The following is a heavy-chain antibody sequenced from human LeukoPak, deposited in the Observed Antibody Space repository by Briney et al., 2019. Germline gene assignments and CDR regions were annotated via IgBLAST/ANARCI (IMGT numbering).Heavy chain of an antibody. CDR2: IGASGADT. D-gene: IGHD3-22*01. Sequence: QSGGSLRLSCTASGFTFSTYAMTCVRQAPGKGLDWGSDIGASGADTYYADSAKGRLTVSRDNSKNTLYLQMSSLRAADTAVYFCAKRPRDSSGYYLGAFDGWGQGITVTVSS. CDR3: AKRPRDSSGYYLGAFDG. J-gene: IGHJ3*01. V-gene: IGHV3-23*01. CDR1: GFTFSTYA.